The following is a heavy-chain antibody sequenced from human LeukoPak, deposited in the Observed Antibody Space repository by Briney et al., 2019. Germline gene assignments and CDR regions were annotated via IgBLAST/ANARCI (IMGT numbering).Heavy chain of an antibody. Sequence: SETLSLTCTVSGGSIDSGSYYWDWIRQPPGKGLEWLGNIYYSGTTFYTSSLKSRVTISTDMSKNQFSLRLTSVTAADTAVYYCARQRADYFYHYMDVWGKGTTVIVSS. CDR1: GGSIDSGSYY. V-gene: IGHV4-39*01. CDR3: ARQRADYFYHYMDV. CDR2: IYYSGTT. J-gene: IGHJ6*03.